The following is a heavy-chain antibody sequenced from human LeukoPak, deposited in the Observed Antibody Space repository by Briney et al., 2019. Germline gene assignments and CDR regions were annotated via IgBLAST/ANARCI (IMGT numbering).Heavy chain of an antibody. D-gene: IGHD3-3*01. J-gene: IGHJ4*02. CDR2: IIPILGIA. Sequence: SVKVPCKASGGTFSSYTISWVRQAPGQGLEWMGRIIPILGIANYAQKFQGRVTITADKSTSTAYMELSSLRSEDTAVYYCARDEGTYYDFWSGLDYWGQGTLVTVSS. CDR1: GGTFSSYT. V-gene: IGHV1-69*04. CDR3: ARDEGTYYDFWSGLDY.